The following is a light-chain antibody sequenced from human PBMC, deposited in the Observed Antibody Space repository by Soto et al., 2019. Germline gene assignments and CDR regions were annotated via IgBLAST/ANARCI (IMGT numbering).Light chain of an antibody. V-gene: IGKV3-20*01. CDR3: QQYGSSPLT. CDR2: AAS. CDR1: QSIAGN. Sequence: EVVVTQSPATLSVSSGERATLSCRASQSIAGNLAWYQQRPGQAPRLLIYAASSRATGIPDRFSGSGSGTDFTLTISRLEPEDFAVYYCQQYGSSPLTFGGGTKVDIK. J-gene: IGKJ4*01.